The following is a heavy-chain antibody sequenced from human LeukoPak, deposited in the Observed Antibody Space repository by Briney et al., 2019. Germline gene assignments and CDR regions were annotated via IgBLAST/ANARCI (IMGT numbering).Heavy chain of an antibody. V-gene: IGHV1-69*13. J-gene: IGHJ6*03. CDR1: GYTFTSYG. Sequence: SVKVSCKASGYTFTSYGISWVRQAPGQGLEWMGGIIPIFGTANYAQKFQGRVTITADESTSTAYMELSSLRSEDTAVYYCVVVAATVDMDVWGKGTTVTVSS. CDR2: IIPIFGTA. D-gene: IGHD2-15*01. CDR3: VVVAATVDMDV.